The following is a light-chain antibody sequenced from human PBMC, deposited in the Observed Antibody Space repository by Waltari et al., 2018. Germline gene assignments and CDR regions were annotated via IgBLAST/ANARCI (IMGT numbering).Light chain of an antibody. CDR2: GND. J-gene: IGLJ3*02. Sequence: QSILPQPTSVSGAPGPRVPISCTGSRSNNGAGHDVPWYQASPGRAPKLLIYGNDNRPSGVPDRFSGSKSDTSASLAIGGLQAEDEAEYYCQSFDIRLSGGVVFGGGTKVTVL. CDR1: RSNNGAGHD. V-gene: IGLV1-40*01. CDR3: QSFDIRLSGGVV.